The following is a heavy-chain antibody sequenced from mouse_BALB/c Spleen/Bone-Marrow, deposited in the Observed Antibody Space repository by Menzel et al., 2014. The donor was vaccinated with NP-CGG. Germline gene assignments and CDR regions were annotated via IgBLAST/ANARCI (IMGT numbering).Heavy chain of an antibody. CDR3: ARGGYGSSYYFDY. D-gene: IGHD1-1*01. CDR2: INPDSSTI. CDR1: GFDFSRYW. V-gene: IGHV4-1*02. J-gene: IGHJ2*01. Sequence: DVQLQESGGGLVQPGGSLKLSCAASGFDFSRYWVSWVRQAPGKGLEWIGEINPDSSTINYTPSLKDKFIISRDNAKNTLYLQMSKVRSEDTALYYCARGGYGSSYYFDYWGQGTTLTVSS.